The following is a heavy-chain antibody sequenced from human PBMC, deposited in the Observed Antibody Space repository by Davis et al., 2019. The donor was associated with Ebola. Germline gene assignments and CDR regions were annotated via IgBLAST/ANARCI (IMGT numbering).Heavy chain of an antibody. CDR1: GFTFSSYG. Sequence: GESLKISCAASGFTFSSYGMHWVRQAPGKGLVWVSRINSDGSSTSYADSVKGRFTISRDNAKNTLYLQMNSLRAEDTAVYYCARGDLRIAYGMDVWGQGTTVTVSS. CDR3: ARGDLRIAYGMDV. J-gene: IGHJ6*02. CDR2: INSDGSST. D-gene: IGHD6-13*01. V-gene: IGHV3-74*01.